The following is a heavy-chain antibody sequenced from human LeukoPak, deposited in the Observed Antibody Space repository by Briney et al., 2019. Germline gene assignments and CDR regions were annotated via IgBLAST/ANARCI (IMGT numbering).Heavy chain of an antibody. V-gene: IGHV3-7*03. CDR3: AKPRWGCSGGSCYFRY. CDR2: IKEDGSEK. Sequence: GGSLRLSCAASGFLFSTYWMSWVRRAPGKGLEWVANIKEDGSEKSYVDSVKGRFTISRDNAKNSLYLQMNSLRAEDTAVYYCAKPRWGCSGGSCYFRYWGQGTLVTVSS. D-gene: IGHD2-15*01. CDR1: GFLFSTYW. J-gene: IGHJ4*02.